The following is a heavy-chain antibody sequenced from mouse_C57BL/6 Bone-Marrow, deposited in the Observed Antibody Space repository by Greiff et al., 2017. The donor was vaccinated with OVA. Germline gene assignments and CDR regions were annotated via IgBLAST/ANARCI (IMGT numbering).Heavy chain of an antibody. J-gene: IGHJ3*01. CDR1: GYTFTSYW. CDR3: ARSRYYGSSSWFAY. V-gene: IGHV1-59*01. CDR2: IDPSDSYT. D-gene: IGHD1-1*01. Sequence: QVQLKQPGAELVRPGTSVKLSCKASGYTFTSYWMHWVKQRPGQGLEWIGVIDPSDSYTNYNQKFKGKATLTVDTSSSTAYMQLSSLTSEDSAVYYCARSRYYGSSSWFAYWGQGTLVTVSA.